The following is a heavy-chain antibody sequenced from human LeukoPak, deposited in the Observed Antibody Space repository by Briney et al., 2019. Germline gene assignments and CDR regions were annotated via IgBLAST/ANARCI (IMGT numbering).Heavy chain of an antibody. D-gene: IGHD3-10*01. CDR1: GDPISTGIYY. CDR2: IFSNGGT. CDR3: TREGPYSRGNYFDY. Sequence: SETLSLTCTVSGDPISTGIYYWSWIRHRPGKGLEWIGYIFSNGGTDYTPSLKSRLTVSVDTSKNQVSLRLSSVTAADTAVYYCTREGPYSRGNYFDYWGQGLLVTVSS. V-gene: IGHV4-31*03. J-gene: IGHJ4*02.